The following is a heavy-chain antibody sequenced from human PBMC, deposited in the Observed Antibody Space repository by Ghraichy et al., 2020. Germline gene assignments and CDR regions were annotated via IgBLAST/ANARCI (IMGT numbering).Heavy chain of an antibody. CDR3: ARSTYYYDSSGYFFDY. J-gene: IGHJ4*02. CDR1: GFSLSTSGMC. Sequence: SGPTLVKPTQTLTLTCSFSGFSLSTSGMCVSWIRQPPGKALEWLALIDWDDDKYYSTSLKTRLTISKDTSKNQVVLTMTNMDPVDTATYYCARSTYYYDSSGYFFDYWAREPWSPSPQ. V-gene: IGHV2-70*01. CDR2: IDWDDDK. D-gene: IGHD3-22*01.